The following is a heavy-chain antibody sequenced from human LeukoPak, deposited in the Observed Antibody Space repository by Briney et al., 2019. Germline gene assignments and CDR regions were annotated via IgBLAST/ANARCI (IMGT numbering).Heavy chain of an antibody. CDR1: GFTFSSYW. D-gene: IGHD3-9*01. Sequence: GGSLRLSCAASGFTFSSYWMHWVRQAPGKGLVWVSRIDSDGSSTSYADSVEGRFTISRDNAKNTLYLQMNSLRAEDTAVYYCARGVGYYDILTGYFFDPWGQGTLVTVSS. CDR3: ARGVGYYDILTGYFFDP. J-gene: IGHJ5*02. CDR2: IDSDGSST. V-gene: IGHV3-74*01.